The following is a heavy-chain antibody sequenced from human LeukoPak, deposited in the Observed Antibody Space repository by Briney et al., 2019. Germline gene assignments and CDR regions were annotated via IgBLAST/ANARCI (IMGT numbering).Heavy chain of an antibody. CDR2: INPNSGGT. J-gene: IGHJ4*02. CDR3: VRDYVWGSYRYTGLKDY. Sequence: GASVKVSCKASGYTFTGYYMHWVRQAPGQGLEWMGWINPNSGGTNYAQKFRGRVTMTRDTSISTAYMELSRLRSDDTAVYYCVRDYVWGSYRYTGLKDYWGQGTLVTVSS. D-gene: IGHD3-16*02. CDR1: GYTFTGYY. V-gene: IGHV1-2*02.